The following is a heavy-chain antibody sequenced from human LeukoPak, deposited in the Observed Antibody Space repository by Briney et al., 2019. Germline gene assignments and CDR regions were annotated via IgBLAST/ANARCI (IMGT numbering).Heavy chain of an antibody. CDR1: GGSFSGYY. Sequence: KSSETLPLTCAVYGGSFSGYYWSWIRQPPGKGLEWIGEINHSGSTNYNPSLKSRVTISVDTSKNQFSLKLSSVTAADTAVYYCARPRKRYGERAFDIWGQGTMVTVSS. CDR2: INHSGST. D-gene: IGHD5-18*01. CDR3: ARPRKRYGERAFDI. V-gene: IGHV4-34*01. J-gene: IGHJ3*02.